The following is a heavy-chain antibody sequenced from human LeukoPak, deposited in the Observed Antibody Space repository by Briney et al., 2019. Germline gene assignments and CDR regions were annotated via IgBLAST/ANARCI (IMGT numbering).Heavy chain of an antibody. CDR1: GFTFSSYA. V-gene: IGHV3-23*01. Sequence: GGSLRLSCAASGFTFSSYAMTWVRQAPGKGLEWVSAISGGGGSTCYADSVKGRFTISRDNSKNTLYLQMNSLRAEDTAVYYCANSVTASYYYGMDVWGQGTTVTVPS. D-gene: IGHD2-21*02. CDR3: ANSVTASYYYGMDV. J-gene: IGHJ6*02. CDR2: ISGGGGST.